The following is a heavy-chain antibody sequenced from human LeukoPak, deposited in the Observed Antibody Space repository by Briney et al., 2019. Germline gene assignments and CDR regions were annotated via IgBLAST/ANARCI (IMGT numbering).Heavy chain of an antibody. J-gene: IGHJ4*02. D-gene: IGHD2/OR15-2a*01. V-gene: IGHV4-34*01. CDR2: INHSGST. Sequence: SETLSLTCAVYGGSFSGYYWSWIRQPPGKGLEWIGEINHSGSTNYNPSLKSRVTISVDTSKNQFSLKLSSVTAADTAAYYCARLLGGYWGQGTLVTVSS. CDR3: ARLLGGY. CDR1: GGSFSGYY.